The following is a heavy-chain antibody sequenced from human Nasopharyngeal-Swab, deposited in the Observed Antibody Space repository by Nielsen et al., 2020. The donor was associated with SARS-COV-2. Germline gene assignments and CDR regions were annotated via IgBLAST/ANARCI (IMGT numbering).Heavy chain of an antibody. V-gene: IGHV4-30-4*01. CDR3: ARLGRYYDTLSGYARHFDY. CDR2: IDYSGST. J-gene: IGHJ4*02. Sequence: SETLSLTCTVSGDSISSGKDYWNWIRQTPGRGLAWIGYIDYSGSTDHNPSLKSRVTISVDTSKNQFSLKVNSVTAADPAVYYCARLGRYYDTLSGYARHFDYWGQGILVTVSS. D-gene: IGHD3-9*01. CDR1: GDSISSGKDY.